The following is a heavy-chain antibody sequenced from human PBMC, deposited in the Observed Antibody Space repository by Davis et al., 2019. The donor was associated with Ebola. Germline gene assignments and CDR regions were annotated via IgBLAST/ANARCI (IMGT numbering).Heavy chain of an antibody. V-gene: IGHV4-34*01. CDR1: GFTFSSYS. J-gene: IGHJ4*02. CDR3: ARQRPEWELYPKPYIDY. CDR2: INHSGST. Sequence: MPGGSLRLSCAASGFTFSSYSMNWVRQAPGKGLEWIGEINHSGSTNYNPSLKSRVTISVDTSKNQFSLKLSSVTAADTAVYYCARQRPEWELYPKPYIDYWGQGTLVTVSS. D-gene: IGHD1-26*01.